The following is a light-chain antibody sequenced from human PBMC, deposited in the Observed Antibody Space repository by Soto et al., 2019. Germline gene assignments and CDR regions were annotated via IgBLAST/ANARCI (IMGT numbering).Light chain of an antibody. Sequence: QSALTQPASVSGSPGQSITISGTGTSSDVGGYNYVSWYQQHPGKAPKLIIYEVSNRPSGVSKRFSFSKSGNTASLTVSALQAEDVADYHCKSYTSKSTGIFGTGTKLTVL. J-gene: IGLJ1*01. CDR3: KSYTSKSTGI. V-gene: IGLV2-14*01. CDR2: EVS. CDR1: SSDVGGYNY.